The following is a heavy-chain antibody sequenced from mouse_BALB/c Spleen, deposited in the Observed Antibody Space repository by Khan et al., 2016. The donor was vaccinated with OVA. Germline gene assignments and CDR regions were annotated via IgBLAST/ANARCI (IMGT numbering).Heavy chain of an antibody. D-gene: IGHD2-14*01. Sequence: VQLQQSGAELARPGASVKMSCKASGYTFTTYTMHWVKQRPGQGLEWIGYINPRNGYTNYNQKFKDKSILTADKSSSTAYMQLSSLTSDYSAVYYCAREGAYYRSDGWFCYWGQGTMVTVSA. CDR1: GYTFTTYT. CDR3: AREGAYYRSDGWFCY. J-gene: IGHJ3*01. CDR2: INPRNGYT. V-gene: IGHV1-4*01.